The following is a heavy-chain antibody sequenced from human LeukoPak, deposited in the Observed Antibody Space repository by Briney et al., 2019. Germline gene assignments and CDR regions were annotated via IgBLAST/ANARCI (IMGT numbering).Heavy chain of an antibody. V-gene: IGHV4-59*01. CDR2: IYYSWST. Sequence: SETLSLTCTVSGGSISNYYWSWIRQPPGRGLEWIGYIYYSWSTNYNPSLKSRVTISVDTSKNQFSLKLTSVTAADTAVYYCARHKDDFRVGGWFDPWGQGILVTVSS. D-gene: IGHD3-3*01. J-gene: IGHJ5*02. CDR3: ARHKDDFRVGGWFDP. CDR1: GGSISNYY.